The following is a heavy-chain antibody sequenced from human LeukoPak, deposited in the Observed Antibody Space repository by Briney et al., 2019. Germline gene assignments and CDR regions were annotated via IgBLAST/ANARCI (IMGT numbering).Heavy chain of an antibody. CDR1: GFTVSSNY. CDR2: IYSGGST. V-gene: IGHV3-53*01. CDR3: ARAAARNYYYYGMDV. Sequence: GGSLRLSCAASGFTVSSNYMSWVRQAPGKGLEWVSVIYSGGSTYYADSVKGRFTISRDNSKNTLYLQMNSLRAEDTAVYYCARAAARNYYYYGMDVWGQGTTVTVSS. J-gene: IGHJ6*02. D-gene: IGHD2-2*01.